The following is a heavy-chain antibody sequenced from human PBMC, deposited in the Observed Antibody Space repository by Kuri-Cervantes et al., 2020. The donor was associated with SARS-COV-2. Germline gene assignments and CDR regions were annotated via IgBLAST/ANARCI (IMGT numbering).Heavy chain of an antibody. CDR2: ISAAGGTT. CDR3: AKNPGTSRSNYFDY. CDR1: GFTLSGCA. J-gene: IGHJ4*02. Sequence: ETLSLTCAASGFTLSGCAMSWVRQAPGKGLEWVSAISAAGGTTYYADSVKGRFTMSRDNSENTLYLQMNSLRAEDTAVYYCAKNPGTSRSNYFDYWGQGALVTVSS. V-gene: IGHV3-23*01.